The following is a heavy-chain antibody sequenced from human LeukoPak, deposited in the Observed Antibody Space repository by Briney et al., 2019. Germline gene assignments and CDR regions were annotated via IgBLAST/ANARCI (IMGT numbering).Heavy chain of an antibody. CDR3: ARLETLAVAGYIDY. V-gene: IGHV4-39*01. J-gene: IGHJ4*02. Sequence: SETLSLTCTASGGSISSSSYYWGWIRQPPGKGLEWIGSIYYSGSTYYNPSLKSRVTISVDTSKNQFSLKLSSVTAADTAVYYCARLETLAVAGYIDYWGQGTLVTVSS. CDR2: IYYSGST. CDR1: GGSISSSSYY. D-gene: IGHD6-19*01.